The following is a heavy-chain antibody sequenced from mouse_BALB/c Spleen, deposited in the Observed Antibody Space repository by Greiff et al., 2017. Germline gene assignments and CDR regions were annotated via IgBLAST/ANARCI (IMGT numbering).Heavy chain of an antibody. CDR3: TREGKAYFDY. Sequence: EVKLMESGGGLVQPGGSMKLSCVASGFTFSNYWMNWVRQSPEKGLEWVAEIRLKSNNYATHYAESVKGRFTISRDDSKSSVYLQMNNLRAEDTGIYYCTREGKAYFDYWGQGTTLTVAS. V-gene: IGHV6-6*02. J-gene: IGHJ2*01. D-gene: IGHD2-1*01. CDR2: IRLKSNNYAT. CDR1: GFTFSNYW.